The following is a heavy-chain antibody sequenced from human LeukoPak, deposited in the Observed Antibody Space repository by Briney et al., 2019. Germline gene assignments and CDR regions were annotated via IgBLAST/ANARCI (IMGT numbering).Heavy chain of an antibody. D-gene: IGHD2-21*02. V-gene: IGHV3-64*04. Sequence: QTGGSLRLSCSASGFTFSRYGMHWVRQAPGKGLEYVSAIVSNGDSTYYADSVKGRFTISRDNAENSLYLQMNSLRAEDTAVYYCARKGGGDVNAFDIWGQGTMVTVSS. CDR2: IVSNGDST. CDR3: ARKGGGDVNAFDI. J-gene: IGHJ3*02. CDR1: GFTFSRYG.